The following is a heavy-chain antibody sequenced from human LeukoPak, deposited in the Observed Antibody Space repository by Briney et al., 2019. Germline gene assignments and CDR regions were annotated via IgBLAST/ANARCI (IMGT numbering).Heavy chain of an antibody. CDR3: AREYSNYYYYYYMDV. CDR1: GYTFTSYD. V-gene: IGHV1-69*06. D-gene: IGHD2-15*01. J-gene: IGHJ6*03. Sequence: ASVKVSCKASGYTFTSYDINWVRQAPGQGLEWMGGIIPIFGTANYAQKFQGRVTITADKSTSTAYMELSSLRSEDTAVYYCAREYSNYYYYYYMDVWGKGTTVTVSS. CDR2: IIPIFGTA.